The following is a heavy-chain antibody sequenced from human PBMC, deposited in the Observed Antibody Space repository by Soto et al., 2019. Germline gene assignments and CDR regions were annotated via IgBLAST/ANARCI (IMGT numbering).Heavy chain of an antibody. D-gene: IGHD1-26*01. J-gene: IGHJ4*02. CDR3: ARDFVRRGVGALDY. CDR1: GFTFSSYA. CDR2: ISYDGSNK. Sequence: QVQLVESGGGVVQPGRSLRLSCAASGFTFSSYAMHWVRQAPGKGLEWVAVISYDGSNKYYADSVKGRFTISRDNSKNTLYLQMNSLRAEDTAVYYCARDFVRRGVGALDYWGQGTLVTVSS. V-gene: IGHV3-30-3*01.